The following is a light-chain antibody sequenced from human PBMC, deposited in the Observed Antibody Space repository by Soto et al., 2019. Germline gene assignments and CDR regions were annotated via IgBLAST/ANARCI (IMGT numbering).Light chain of an antibody. CDR1: QSVRGH. V-gene: IGKV3-11*01. J-gene: IGKJ5*01. CDR3: QQRSDWPPIT. Sequence: DTVLTQSPAALSLSPGETATLSCRASQSVRGHLAWYQHKPGQAPRLLIYDASYRATGVPLRFSGSGSGTDFTLTISSLESGDSTTYYCQQRSDWPPITFGQGTRLEIK. CDR2: DAS.